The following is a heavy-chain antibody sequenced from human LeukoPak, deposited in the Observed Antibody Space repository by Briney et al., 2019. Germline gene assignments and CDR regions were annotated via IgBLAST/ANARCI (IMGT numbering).Heavy chain of an antibody. J-gene: IGHJ4*02. Sequence: SETLSLTCAVYGGSFSGYYWSWIRQPPGKGLEWIGEINHSGSTNYNPSLKSRVTISVDTSKNQFSLKLSSVTAADTAVYYCARGLSHDSSGYYYRSNDYWGQGTLVTVSS. CDR1: GGSFSGYY. V-gene: IGHV4-34*01. D-gene: IGHD3-22*01. CDR2: INHSGST. CDR3: ARGLSHDSSGYYYRSNDY.